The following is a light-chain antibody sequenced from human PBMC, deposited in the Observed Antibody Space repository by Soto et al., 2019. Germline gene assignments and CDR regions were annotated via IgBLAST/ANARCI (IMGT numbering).Light chain of an antibody. CDR3: QQYGTAPPRYT. J-gene: IGKJ2*01. CDR2: DAS. CDR1: QTIDSY. Sequence: DIVLTQSPATLSLSPGERATLSCRASQTIDSYLAWYQQKPGRAPRLLIYDASNRSTGIPARFSGSGSGTDFTLTISSLEPEDFAVYYCQQYGTAPPRYTFGQGTKLEIK. V-gene: IGKV3-11*01.